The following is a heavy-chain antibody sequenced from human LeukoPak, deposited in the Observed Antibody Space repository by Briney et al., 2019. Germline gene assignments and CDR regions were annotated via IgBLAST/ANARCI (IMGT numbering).Heavy chain of an antibody. V-gene: IGHV4-31*03. CDR3: AREVSGNFDY. CDR1: GGSISSGGYY. Sequence: SQTLSLTCTVFGGSISSGGYYWSWIRQHPGKGLEWIGYISYSGSTYYNPSLKSRVTISVDTSKNQFSLKLSSVTAADTAVYYCAREVSGNFDYWGQGTLVTVSS. CDR2: ISYSGST. J-gene: IGHJ4*02.